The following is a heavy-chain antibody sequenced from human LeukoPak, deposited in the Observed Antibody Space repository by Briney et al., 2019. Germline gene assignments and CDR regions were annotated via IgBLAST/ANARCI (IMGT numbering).Heavy chain of an antibody. J-gene: IGHJ4*02. CDR1: GSSISSYY. Sequence: SETLSLTCTVSGSSISSYYWTWVRQPPGRGLEWIGYIYYRGSTTYNPSLKSRVTISVDTSESQFSLKLSSVTAADTAVYYCARERLVEMSTIFDFWGQGTLVPVSS. CDR2: IYYRGST. V-gene: IGHV4-59*01. CDR3: ARERLVEMSTIFDF. D-gene: IGHD5-24*01.